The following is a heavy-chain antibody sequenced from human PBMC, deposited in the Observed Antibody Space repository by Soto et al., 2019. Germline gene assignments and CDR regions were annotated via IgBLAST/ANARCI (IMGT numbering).Heavy chain of an antibody. J-gene: IGHJ6*02. Sequence: QVQLVQSGAEVKKPGSSVKVSCKASGGTFSSYAISWVRQAPGQGLEWMGGIIPIFGTANYAQKFQGRVTITADESTNTAYMELSSLRSEDTAVNYCARGGYSYGLYYYYYGMDVWGQGTTVTVSS. CDR3: ARGGYSYGLYYYYYGMDV. V-gene: IGHV1-69*01. CDR2: IIPIFGTA. D-gene: IGHD5-18*01. CDR1: GGTFSSYA.